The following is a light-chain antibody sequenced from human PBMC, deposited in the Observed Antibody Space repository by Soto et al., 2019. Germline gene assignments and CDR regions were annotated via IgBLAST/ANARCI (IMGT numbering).Light chain of an antibody. CDR1: NSDIGSYDL. J-gene: IGLJ1*01. Sequence: QTVLTQPAFVPGSPGQSITISCIRTNSDIGSYDLVSWYQQHPGKAPKLLIFEVTKRPSGVSNRFSGSKSGNTASLTISGLQAEDEGDYYCCSYVGNTSPYVVGHGTKVTVL. CDR3: CSYVGNTSPYV. V-gene: IGLV2-23*02. CDR2: EVT.